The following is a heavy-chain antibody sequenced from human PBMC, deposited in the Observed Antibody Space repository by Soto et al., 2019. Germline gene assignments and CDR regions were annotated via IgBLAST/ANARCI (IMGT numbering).Heavy chain of an antibody. D-gene: IGHD3-3*01. CDR3: ARDRYYDFWSGYYGENVYFDY. V-gene: IGHV1-3*01. Sequence: GASVKVSCKASGYTFTSYAMHWVRQAPGQRLEWMGWINAGNGNTKYSQKFQGRVTITRDTSASTAYMELSSLRSEDTAVYYCARDRYYDFWSGYYGENVYFDYWGQGTLVTVSS. J-gene: IGHJ4*02. CDR2: INAGNGNT. CDR1: GYTFTSYA.